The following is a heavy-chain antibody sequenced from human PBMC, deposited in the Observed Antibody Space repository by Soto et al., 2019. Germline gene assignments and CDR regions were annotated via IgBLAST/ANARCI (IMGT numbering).Heavy chain of an antibody. J-gene: IGHJ4*02. Sequence: GGSLRLSCAASGFTFSSYDMSWVREPPGKGLEWVSAIGGSGGNTDYADSVKGRFTISRDNSKNTLYLQMNSLRAEDSAVYYCAKDHGSCSGGTCYPYNYWGQGTLVTVSS. V-gene: IGHV3-23*01. CDR1: GFTFSSYD. CDR3: AKDHGSCSGGTCYPYNY. D-gene: IGHD2-15*01. CDR2: IGGSGGNT.